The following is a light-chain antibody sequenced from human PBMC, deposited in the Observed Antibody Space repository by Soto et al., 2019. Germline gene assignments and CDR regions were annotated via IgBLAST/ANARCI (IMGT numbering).Light chain of an antibody. V-gene: IGLV2-11*01. Sequence: QSALTQPRSVSGSPGQSVTISCTGASGDIGGYNYVSWYQHHPGKAPKLIIFDVNKRPSGVPDRFSGSKSGNTASLTISGLQPEDEADYYCATWDDSLRGRVFGGGTKVTVL. CDR2: DVN. CDR3: ATWDDSLRGRV. CDR1: SGDIGGYNY. J-gene: IGLJ3*02.